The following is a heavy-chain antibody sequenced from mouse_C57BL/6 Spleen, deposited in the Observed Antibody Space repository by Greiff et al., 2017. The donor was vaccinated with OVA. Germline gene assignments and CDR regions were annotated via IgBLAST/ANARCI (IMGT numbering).Heavy chain of an antibody. Sequence: QVHVKQSGAELVKPGASVKLSCKASGYTFTSYWMHWVKQRPGQGLEWIGMIHPNSGSTNYNEKFKSKATLTVDKSSSTAYMQRSSLTSEDSAVYYCARGGLLRSGDYWGQGTTLTVSS. J-gene: IGHJ2*01. CDR3: ARGGLLRSGDY. CDR2: IHPNSGST. V-gene: IGHV1-64*01. D-gene: IGHD1-1*01. CDR1: GYTFTSYW.